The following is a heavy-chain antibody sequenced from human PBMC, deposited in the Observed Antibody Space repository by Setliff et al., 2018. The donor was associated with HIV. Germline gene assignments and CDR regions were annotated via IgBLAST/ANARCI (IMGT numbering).Heavy chain of an antibody. CDR3: VRDINWAFDY. Sequence: GGSLRLSCAAPGFTSSNYAMSWVRQAPGEGLEWVSAILSTGERTFYADSVKGRFIISRDNAKNSLYLQMSSLRAEDTAVYFCVRDINWAFDYWGQGILVTVSS. D-gene: IGHD1-1*01. CDR2: ILSTGERT. J-gene: IGHJ4*02. V-gene: IGHV3-23*01. CDR1: GFTSSNYA.